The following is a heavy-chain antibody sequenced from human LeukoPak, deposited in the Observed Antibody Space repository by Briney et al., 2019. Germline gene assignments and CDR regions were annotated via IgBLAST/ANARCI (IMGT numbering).Heavy chain of an antibody. Sequence: ASVKVSCKASGYTFTSYYMHWVRQAPGQGLEWMGIINPSGGSTSYAQKFQGRVTMTTDTSTSTAYMELRSLRSDDTAVYYCARRYCSSTSCYSGFDYWGQGTLVTVSS. CDR3: ARRYCSSTSCYSGFDY. D-gene: IGHD2-2*01. CDR2: INPSGGST. J-gene: IGHJ4*02. V-gene: IGHV1-46*01. CDR1: GYTFTSYY.